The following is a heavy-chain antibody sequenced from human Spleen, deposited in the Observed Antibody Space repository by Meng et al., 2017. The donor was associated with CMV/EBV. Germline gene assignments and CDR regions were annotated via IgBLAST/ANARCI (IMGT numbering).Heavy chain of an antibody. D-gene: IGHD2-21*01. V-gene: IGHV4-39*07. CDR1: SCN. Sequence: SCNGGEVRQPRGKGLEWMGSIYYSGTTYYNQTQRSRVTMSVDTYKNQLSLKLSSVTAADTAVYYCARIGYCGATTCYYWYFELWGRGTLVTVSS. CDR3: ARIGYCGATTCYYWYFEL. J-gene: IGHJ2*01. CDR2: IYYSGTT.